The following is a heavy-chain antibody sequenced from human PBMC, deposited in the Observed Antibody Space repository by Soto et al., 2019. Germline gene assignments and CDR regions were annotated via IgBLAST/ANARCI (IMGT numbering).Heavy chain of an antibody. Sequence: EVQLLESGGGLVQPGGSLRLSCAASGFTFTSYGMSWVRQAPGKGLEWVSAISGSGGSTYYADSVKGRFTITRDNSKNTLYLQMNSLRAEDKAVYYCARVNGYSSGWFDYWGQGTLVTVSS. J-gene: IGHJ4*02. V-gene: IGHV3-23*01. CDR2: ISGSGGST. CDR3: ARVNGYSSGWFDY. D-gene: IGHD6-19*01. CDR1: GFTFTSYG.